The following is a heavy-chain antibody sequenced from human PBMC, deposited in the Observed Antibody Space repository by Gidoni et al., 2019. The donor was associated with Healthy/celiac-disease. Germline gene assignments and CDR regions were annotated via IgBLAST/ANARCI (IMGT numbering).Heavy chain of an antibody. V-gene: IGHV4-59*01. CDR1: GGSISSYY. CDR2: IYYSGST. Sequence: QVQLQESGPGLVKPSETLSLTCTVSGGSISSYYWSWIRQPPGKGLEWIGYIYYSGSTNYNPSLKSRVTISVDTSKNQFSLKLSSVTAADTAVYYCARVAACRGCPVDYWGQGTLVTVSS. CDR3: ARVAACRGCPVDY. J-gene: IGHJ4*02. D-gene: IGHD6-13*01.